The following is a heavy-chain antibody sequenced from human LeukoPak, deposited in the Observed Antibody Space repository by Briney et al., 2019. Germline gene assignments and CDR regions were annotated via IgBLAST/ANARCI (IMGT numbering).Heavy chain of an antibody. D-gene: IGHD3-10*01. Sequence: GGSLRLSCAASGFTFSSHGMNWVRQAPGKGLEWVSTISGSGDYTHYADSVKGRFTISRDNSKNTLYLQMNSLRAEDTAIYYCAKVTYGSGTYGAFDSWGQGTLVTVSS. V-gene: IGHV3-23*01. CDR3: AKVTYGSGTYGAFDS. CDR1: GFTFSSHG. CDR2: ISGSGDYT. J-gene: IGHJ4*02.